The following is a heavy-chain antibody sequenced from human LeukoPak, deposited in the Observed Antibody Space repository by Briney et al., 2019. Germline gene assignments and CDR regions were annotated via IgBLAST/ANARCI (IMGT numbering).Heavy chain of an antibody. D-gene: IGHD2-2*01. CDR2: INHSGST. J-gene: IGHJ4*02. CDR1: GGSFSGYY. V-gene: IGHV4-34*01. CDR3: ARHDIVVVPAAYTFDY. Sequence: SETLSLTCAVYGGSFSGYYWSWIRQPPGKGLEWIGEINHSGSTNYNPSLKSRVTISVDTSKNQFSLKLSSVTAADTAVYYCARHDIVVVPAAYTFDYWGQGTLVTVSS.